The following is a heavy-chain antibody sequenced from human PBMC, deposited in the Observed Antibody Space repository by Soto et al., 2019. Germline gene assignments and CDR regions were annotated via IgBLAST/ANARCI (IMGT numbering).Heavy chain of an antibody. V-gene: IGHV4-30-2*01. CDR2: IYHSGST. D-gene: IGHD2-15*01. J-gene: IGHJ4*02. CDR1: GGSISSGGYS. Sequence: QLQLQESGSGLVKPSQTLSLTCAVSGGSISSGGYSWSWIRQPPGKGLEWIGYIYHSGSTYYNPSLKRRVTISVDRSKNQFSLKLSSVSAAYMAVYCCARGRWYCRGVIFFSAAFDYLGEGILVTVSS. CDR3: ARGRWYCRGVIFFSAAFDY.